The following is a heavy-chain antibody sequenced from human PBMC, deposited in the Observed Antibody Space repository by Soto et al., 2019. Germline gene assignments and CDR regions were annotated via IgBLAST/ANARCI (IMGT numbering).Heavy chain of an antibody. Sequence: GGSLRLSCAASGFTFSSYAMHWVRQAPGKGLEWVAVISYDGSNKYYADSVKGRFTISRDNSKNTLYLQMNSLRAEDTAVYYCARDFIGHCSGGSCYSLVAHYYYGMDVWGQGTTVTVSS. D-gene: IGHD2-15*01. J-gene: IGHJ6*02. CDR3: ARDFIGHCSGGSCYSLVAHYYYGMDV. V-gene: IGHV3-30-3*01. CDR2: ISYDGSNK. CDR1: GFTFSSYA.